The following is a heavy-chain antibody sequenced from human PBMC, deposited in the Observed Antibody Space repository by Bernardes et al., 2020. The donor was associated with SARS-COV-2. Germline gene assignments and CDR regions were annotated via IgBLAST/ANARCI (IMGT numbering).Heavy chain of an antibody. Sequence: GGSLRLSCAASGFKFSDDSFSWVRQAPGKGLEWVSYISRSGSNLYYADSVKGRFTISRDNAKNSLYLQMSGLSPEDTAVYYCARLSSLIGGYFDGALSSWGQGTLVSVSP. V-gene: IGHV3-11*01. D-gene: IGHD3-9*01. CDR3: ARLSSLIGGYFDGALSS. CDR2: ISRSGSNL. J-gene: IGHJ4*02. CDR1: GFKFSDDS.